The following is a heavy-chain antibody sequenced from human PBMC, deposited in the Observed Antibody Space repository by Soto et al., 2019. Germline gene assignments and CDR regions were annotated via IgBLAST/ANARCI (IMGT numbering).Heavy chain of an antibody. J-gene: IGHJ4*02. D-gene: IGHD1-1*01. Sequence: EVQLLESGGGLVQPGGSLRLSCAASGFSFTDKAMSWVRQSPEKGLEWVSAINGGGTTWYAASVKGRFTISRVNSQNTLFLQMHSLRLEDSAVYYCVREGIGTAYADSWGQGTLVTVSS. V-gene: IGHV3-23*01. CDR2: INGGGTT. CDR3: VREGIGTAYADS. CDR1: GFSFTDKA.